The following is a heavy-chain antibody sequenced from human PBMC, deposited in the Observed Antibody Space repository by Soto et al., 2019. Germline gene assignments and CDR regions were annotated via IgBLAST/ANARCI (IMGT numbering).Heavy chain of an antibody. D-gene: IGHD1-26*01. J-gene: IGHJ1*01. Sequence: QVQLVQSGAEVKKPGSSVKFSCKASGGTFSSYAISWVRQAPGQGLEWRGGIIPIFGTANYALKFQGRVTITADESTSTAYMELSSLRSEDTAVYYCARDEPSGSYFAGYFQHWGQGTLVTVSS. CDR1: GGTFSSYA. CDR2: IIPIFGTA. V-gene: IGHV1-69*12. CDR3: ARDEPSGSYFAGYFQH.